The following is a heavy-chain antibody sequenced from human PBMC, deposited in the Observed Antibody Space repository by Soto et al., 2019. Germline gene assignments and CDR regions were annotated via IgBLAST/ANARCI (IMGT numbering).Heavy chain of an antibody. J-gene: IGHJ6*02. CDR1: GGSISSGGYY. CDR2: NYYSGIT. V-gene: IGHV4-31*03. CDR3: ARGSSIAGLYYGMDV. D-gene: IGHD6-6*01. Sequence: QVQLQESGPGLVKPSQTLSLTCTVSGGSISSGGYYWTWIRQHPGKGLEWIGYNYYSGITYYNPSLKSRVTISLDTSKIQFSLKLSSVTAADTAAYYCARGSSIAGLYYGMDVWGQGTTVTVSS.